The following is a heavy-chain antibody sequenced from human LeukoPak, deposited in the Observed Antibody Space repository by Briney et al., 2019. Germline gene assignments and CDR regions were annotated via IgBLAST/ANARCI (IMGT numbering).Heavy chain of an antibody. D-gene: IGHD6-13*01. Sequence: GGSLRLSCTASGFTFGDYAMSWVRQAPGKGLEWVGFIRSKAYGGTTEYAASVKGRFTISRDDSKSIAYLQMNSLKTEDTAVYYCTRGILAAAHFDYWGQGTLATVSS. J-gene: IGHJ4*02. CDR2: IRSKAYGGTT. CDR3: TRGILAAAHFDY. CDR1: GFTFGDYA. V-gene: IGHV3-49*04.